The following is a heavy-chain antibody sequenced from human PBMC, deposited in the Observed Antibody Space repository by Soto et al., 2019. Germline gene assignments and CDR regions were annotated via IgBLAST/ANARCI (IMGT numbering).Heavy chain of an antibody. CDR3: AREQYNWKL. CDR2: VYHTGNT. Sequence: NPSETLSLTCSVSGVSITNYYWTWIRHSPGKGLEWIGYVYHTGNTYYNPSLRSRVTISLDTSKNQVSLRLRSVTAADTAVYYCAREQYNWKLWGQGTLVTVSS. J-gene: IGHJ4*02. V-gene: IGHV4-59*01. CDR1: GVSITNYY. D-gene: IGHD1-20*01.